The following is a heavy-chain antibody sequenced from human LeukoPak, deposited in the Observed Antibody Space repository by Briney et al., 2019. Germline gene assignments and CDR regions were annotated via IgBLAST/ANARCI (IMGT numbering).Heavy chain of an antibody. V-gene: IGHV1-3*03. CDR1: GYTFTSYA. D-gene: IGHD3-10*01. Sequence: ASVKVSCKASGYTFTSYAMHWVRQAPGQRLEWMGWINAGNGNTKYSQEFQGRVTITRDTSASTAYMELSSLRSEDTAVYYCARGRGSGSYYNLDYWGQGTLVSVSS. CDR3: ARGRGSGSYYNLDY. J-gene: IGHJ4*02. CDR2: INAGNGNT.